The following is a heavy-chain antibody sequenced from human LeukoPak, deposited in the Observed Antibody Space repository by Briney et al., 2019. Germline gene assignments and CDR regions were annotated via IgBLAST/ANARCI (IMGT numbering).Heavy chain of an antibody. CDR2: LGRSGEYT. CDR3: VKDRPCDTCMPMDA. J-gene: IGHJ6*02. CDR1: GFRFTGYS. Sequence: SGGSLRLSCAASGFRFTGYSMSWVRQAPGKGPEWVAGLGRSGEYTYYADSVKGRFTTSRDNSKDTVSLQMNSLRAEDSAIYYCVKDRPCDTCMPMDAWGRGTTVTVSS. D-gene: IGHD2-2*01. V-gene: IGHV3-23*01.